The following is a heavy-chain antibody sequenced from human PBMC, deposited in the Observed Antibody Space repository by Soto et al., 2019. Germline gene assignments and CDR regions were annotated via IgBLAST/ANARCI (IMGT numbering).Heavy chain of an antibody. Sequence: QVQLQESGPGLVKPSETLSLTCTVSGGSINSYFWSWIRQPPGKGLEWIGYVHYTGSSNYSPSLKSRVTISADTAKNQISLKLNSVTAADTAVYYCATGVNNWNDGGYFCYHMDVWGKGTTVTVSS. V-gene: IGHV4-59*01. J-gene: IGHJ6*03. D-gene: IGHD1-20*01. CDR2: VHYTGSS. CDR3: ATGVNNWNDGGYFCYHMDV. CDR1: GGSINSYF.